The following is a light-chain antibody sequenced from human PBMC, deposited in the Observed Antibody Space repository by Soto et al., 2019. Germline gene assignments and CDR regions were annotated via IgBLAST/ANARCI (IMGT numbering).Light chain of an antibody. CDR3: QQRSSWPLT. Sequence: EIVLTQSPATLSLSPGERATLSCRASQSVGSSLAWYQQKRGQAPRLLIYDASNRATGITARFSGTGSGTDFTLTISRLEPVDFAVYYCQQRSSWPLTFGGGTKVEIK. CDR2: DAS. J-gene: IGKJ4*01. V-gene: IGKV3-11*01. CDR1: QSVGSS.